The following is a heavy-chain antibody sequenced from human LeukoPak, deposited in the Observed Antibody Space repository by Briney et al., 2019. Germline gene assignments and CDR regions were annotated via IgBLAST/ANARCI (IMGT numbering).Heavy chain of an antibody. J-gene: IGHJ3*02. CDR2: ITSSGNAK. CDR3: ARDFQSGTSDAFDI. V-gene: IGHV3-48*03. D-gene: IGHD1-26*01. CDR1: GFRFNSYE. Sequence: GGSLRLSCAASGFRFNSYEMNWVRQAPGKGLEWVSYITSSGNAKYYAVSVKGRFTISRDNAKNSLYLQMNSLRAEDTAVYFCARDFQSGTSDAFDIWGQGTMVTVSS.